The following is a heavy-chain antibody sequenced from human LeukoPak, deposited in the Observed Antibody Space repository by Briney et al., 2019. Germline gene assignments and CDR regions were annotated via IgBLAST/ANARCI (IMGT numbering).Heavy chain of an antibody. CDR3: ARPTDGGYGAPFDY. V-gene: IGHV1-69*01. CDR1: GGTFSSYA. J-gene: IGHJ4*02. D-gene: IGHD4-17*01. Sequence: GASVKVSCKASGGTFSSYAISWVRQAPGQGLEWMGGIIPIFGTANYAQKFQGRVTITADESTSTAYMELSSLRSEDTAVYYCARPTDGGYGAPFDYWGQGTLVTVSS. CDR2: IIPIFGTA.